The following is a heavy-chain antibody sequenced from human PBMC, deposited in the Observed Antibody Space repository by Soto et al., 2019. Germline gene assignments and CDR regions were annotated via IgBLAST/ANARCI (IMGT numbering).Heavy chain of an antibody. D-gene: IGHD2-15*01. CDR3: ASLGYCSGGSCFSGEYYFDY. V-gene: IGHV4-34*01. CDR2: INHSGST. Sequence: SETLSLTCAVYGGSFSGYYWSWIRQPPGKGLEWIGEINHSGSTNYNPSLKSRVTISVDTSKNQFSLKLSSVTAADTAVYYCASLGYCSGGSCFSGEYYFDYWGQGTLVTVSS. CDR1: GGSFSGYY. J-gene: IGHJ4*02.